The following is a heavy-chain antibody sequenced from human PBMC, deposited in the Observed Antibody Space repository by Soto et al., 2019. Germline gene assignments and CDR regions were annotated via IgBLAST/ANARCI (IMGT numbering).Heavy chain of an antibody. CDR3: TRGRYCGGDCLLPTDG. J-gene: IGHJ4*02. CDR1: GFTFSNAW. Sequence: GGSLRLSCAASGFTFSNAWMNWVRQAPGKGLEWVGRIRSKTDDCAKDYAAPVKGRFTIARDEAKHTLNLQMNSLKTVDTAVYDCTRGRYCGGDCLLPTDGWGQGTLVTVSS. D-gene: IGHD2-21*02. V-gene: IGHV3-15*07. CDR2: IRSKTDDCAK.